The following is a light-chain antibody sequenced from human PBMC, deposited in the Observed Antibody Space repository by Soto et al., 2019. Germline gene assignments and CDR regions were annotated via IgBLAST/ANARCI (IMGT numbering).Light chain of an antibody. Sequence: EIVMTQSPATLSLSPGERATLSCRASQTVSSNLAWYQQKPGQAPRLLIYGASTRATGIAARFSGSGSGTEFTLTISSLQSEDFAVYYCQQYNNWPWPFGQGTKVDIK. J-gene: IGKJ1*01. CDR3: QQYNNWPWP. CDR1: QTVSSN. CDR2: GAS. V-gene: IGKV3-15*01.